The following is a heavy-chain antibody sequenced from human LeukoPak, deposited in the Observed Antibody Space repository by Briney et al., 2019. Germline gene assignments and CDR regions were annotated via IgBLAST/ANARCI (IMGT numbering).Heavy chain of an antibody. CDR1: GFTFSSYG. D-gene: IGHD3-10*02. V-gene: IGHV3-48*04. Sequence: PGGSLRLSCAASGFTFSSYGMSWVRQAPGKGLEWVSYISSSGSTIYYADSVKGRFTISRDNAKNSLYLQMDSLRAEDTAVYYCAELGITMIGGVWGKGTTVTISS. CDR2: ISSSGSTI. J-gene: IGHJ6*04. CDR3: AELGITMIGGV.